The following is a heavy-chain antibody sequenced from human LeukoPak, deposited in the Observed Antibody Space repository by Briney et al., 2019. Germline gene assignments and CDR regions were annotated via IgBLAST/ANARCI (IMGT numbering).Heavy chain of an antibody. D-gene: IGHD3-9*01. V-gene: IGHV3-74*01. CDR1: GFTFSSYA. CDR3: AKSMTGLDDY. CDR2: INPDGSRT. Sequence: GGSLRLSCAASGFTFSSYAMHWVRQAPGKGLVWVSRINPDGSRTDYADSVRGRFTISRDNAKNTLYLQMNSLRVEDTAVYFCAKSMTGLDDYWGQGTLVTVSS. J-gene: IGHJ4*02.